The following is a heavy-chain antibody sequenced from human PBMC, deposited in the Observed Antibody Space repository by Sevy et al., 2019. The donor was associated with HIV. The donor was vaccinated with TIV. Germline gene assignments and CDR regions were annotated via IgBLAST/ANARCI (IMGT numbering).Heavy chain of an antibody. CDR2: VAVYNDDT. CDR1: GFPLITST. J-gene: IGHJ4*02. V-gene: IGHV1-18*01. CDR3: ARGRTPNYYFDY. Sequence: ASVKVSCQASGFPLITSTVAWVRQAPGQGLQYLGWVAVYNDDTHYAQSFQGRLTMTTDTSANTAYMELRSLTSDDTAIYYCARGRTPNYYFDYWAQGSLVTVSS. D-gene: IGHD7-27*01.